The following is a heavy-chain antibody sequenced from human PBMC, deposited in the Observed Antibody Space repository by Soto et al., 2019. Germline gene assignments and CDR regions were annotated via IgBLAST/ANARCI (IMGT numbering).Heavy chain of an antibody. J-gene: IGHJ3*02. D-gene: IGHD3-10*01. CDR2: IKSKTDGGTT. Sequence: GGSLRLSCAASGFTFSNAWMSWVRQAPGKGLEWVGRIKSKTDGGTTDYAAPVKGRFTISRDDSKNTLYLQMNSLKTEDTAVYYCTTWSTYYYGSGSYKNAFDIWGQGTMVTVSS. CDR1: GFTFSNAW. V-gene: IGHV3-15*01. CDR3: TTWSTYYYGSGSYKNAFDI.